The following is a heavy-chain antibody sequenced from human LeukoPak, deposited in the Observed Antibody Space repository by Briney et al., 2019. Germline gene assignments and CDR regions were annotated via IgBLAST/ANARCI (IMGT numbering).Heavy chain of an antibody. CDR3: ASGSGSYYFVY. D-gene: IGHD3-10*01. V-gene: IGHV4-59*01. J-gene: IGHJ4*02. Sequence: SETLSLTCTVSRGSIRSYYWSWIRQFPEKGLEWIGSFYYGESTKYNPSLKSRVSISVDTSKTQVSLKLNSINAADTAVYYCASGSGSYYFVYWGQGVLVTVSS. CDR2: FYYGEST. CDR1: RGSIRSYY.